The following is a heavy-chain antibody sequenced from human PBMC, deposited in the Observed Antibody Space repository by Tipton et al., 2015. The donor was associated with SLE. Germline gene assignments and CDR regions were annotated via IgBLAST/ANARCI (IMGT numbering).Heavy chain of an antibody. CDR2: ISYDGSNK. J-gene: IGHJ4*02. CDR1: GFTFSSYA. Sequence: RSLRLSCAASGFTFSSYAMHWVRQAPGKGLEWVAVISYDGSNKYYADSVKGRFTISRDNSKNTLYLQMNSLGAEDTAVYYCAREKYNWNYPYFDYWGQGTLVTVSS. D-gene: IGHD1-7*01. V-gene: IGHV3-30*04. CDR3: AREKYNWNYPYFDY.